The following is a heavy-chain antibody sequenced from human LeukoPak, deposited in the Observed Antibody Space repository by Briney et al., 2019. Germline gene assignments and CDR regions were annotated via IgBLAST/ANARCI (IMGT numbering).Heavy chain of an antibody. Sequence: SETLSLTCTVSGGSISSYYWSWIRQPPGKGLEWLGYIYYSGSTNYNPSLKSRVTISVDTSKNQFSLKLSSVTAADTAVYYCARDFRDGSGSYYGIPYYYYYMDVWGKGTTVTVSS. V-gene: IGHV4-59*01. CDR2: IYYSGST. CDR1: GGSISSYY. J-gene: IGHJ6*03. D-gene: IGHD3-10*01. CDR3: ARDFRDGSGSYYGIPYYYYYMDV.